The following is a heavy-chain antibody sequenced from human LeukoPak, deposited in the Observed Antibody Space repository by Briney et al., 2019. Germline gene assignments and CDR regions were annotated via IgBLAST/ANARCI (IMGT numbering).Heavy chain of an antibody. J-gene: IGHJ4*02. CDR3: AKGKPLYGDYDLGFDY. CDR1: GFTFSSYG. Sequence: GGSLRLSCAASGFTFSSYGMHWVRQAPGKGLEWVAVISYDGSNKYYADSVKGRFTISRDNSKNTLYLQMNSLRAEDTAVYYCAKGKPLYGDYDLGFDYWGQETLVTVSS. V-gene: IGHV3-30*18. D-gene: IGHD4-17*01. CDR2: ISYDGSNK.